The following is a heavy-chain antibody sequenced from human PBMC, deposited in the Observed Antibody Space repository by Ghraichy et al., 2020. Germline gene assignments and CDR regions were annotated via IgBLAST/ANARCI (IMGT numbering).Heavy chain of an antibody. V-gene: IGHV3-30*18. D-gene: IGHD3-3*01. J-gene: IGHJ1*01. CDR2: ISYDGNNK. Sequence: GESLNISCAASGFTFSSFGMNWVRQAPGKGLEWVAVISYDGNNKYYADSVRGRFTISRDNSKNTVYLQMNSLRPEDTAVFYCAKDGFGTEYLHHWGQGTLVTVSS. CDR3: AKDGFGTEYLHH. CDR1: GFTFSSFG.